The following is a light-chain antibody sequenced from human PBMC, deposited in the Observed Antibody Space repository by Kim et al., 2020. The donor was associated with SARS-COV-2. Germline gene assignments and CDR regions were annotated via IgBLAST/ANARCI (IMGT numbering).Light chain of an antibody. V-gene: IGKV3-20*01. CDR3: QQYGIAPL. Sequence: LFQGERATLSCRANQPVTSSYLAGYQQRPGQAPRLLIFAAYSRATGIPDRFTGSGSGTDFTLTISRLEPEDFAVYFCQQYGIAPLFGGGTKVDIK. J-gene: IGKJ4*01. CDR2: AAY. CDR1: QPVTSSY.